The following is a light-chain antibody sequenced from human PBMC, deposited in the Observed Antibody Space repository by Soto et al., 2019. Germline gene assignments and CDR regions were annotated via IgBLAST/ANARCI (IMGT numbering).Light chain of an antibody. Sequence: DIHLTESPSFLSASVGDRVTIPCRASQGIRSYSAWYQQKTGKAPKLLINAASTLQSGVPSRFSGSESGTELNLTISSLQPEDSATYYCHKLNSYPMTCGQGTRLEIK. J-gene: IGKJ5*01. V-gene: IGKV1-9*01. CDR2: AAS. CDR3: HKLNSYPMT. CDR1: QGIRSY.